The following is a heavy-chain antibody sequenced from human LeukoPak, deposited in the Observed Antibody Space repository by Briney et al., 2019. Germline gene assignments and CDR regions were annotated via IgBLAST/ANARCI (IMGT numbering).Heavy chain of an antibody. V-gene: IGHV4-30-2*01. D-gene: IGHD1-14*01. CDR3: ARGPKRPARSRPNRPRLAPDY. Sequence: PSETLSLTCAVSGVSISSGGYSWSWIRQPPGKGLEWIGEINHSGSTNYNPSLKSRVTISVDTSKNQFSLKLSSVTAADTAVYYCARGPKRPARSRPNRPRLAPDYWGQGTLVTVSS. J-gene: IGHJ4*02. CDR1: GVSISSGGYS. CDR2: INHSGST.